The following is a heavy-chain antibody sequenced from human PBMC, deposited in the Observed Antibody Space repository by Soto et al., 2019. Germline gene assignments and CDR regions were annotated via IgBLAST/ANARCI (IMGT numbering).Heavy chain of an antibody. Sequence: QVQLQASGPGLVKPSQTLSLTCTVSGGSIRSGGYYWSWIRQHPGKGLERIGYIYYSGSTYYNPSLKSRVTISVDTSKNQFSLKLCSVTAADTAVYYCARDLLSSGWPRNDAFDIWGQGTMVTVSS. D-gene: IGHD6-25*01. J-gene: IGHJ3*02. CDR1: GGSIRSGGYY. CDR2: IYYSGST. CDR3: ARDLLSSGWPRNDAFDI. V-gene: IGHV4-31*03.